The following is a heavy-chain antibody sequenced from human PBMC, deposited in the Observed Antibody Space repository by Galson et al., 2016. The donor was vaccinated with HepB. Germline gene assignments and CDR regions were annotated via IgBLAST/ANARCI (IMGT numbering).Heavy chain of an antibody. J-gene: IGHJ4*02. D-gene: IGHD3-10*01. CDR1: GFNFNAHW. CDR2: IRGDGIVS. V-gene: IGHV3-7*01. Sequence: SLRLSCAASGFNFNAHWMNWVRQAPGKGLEWVANIRGDGIVSYYAESVRGRFTIPRDNAKNSLYLQMNGLRVDETAVYYCSKEMTGSYFDWGQGTLVTVSS. CDR3: SKEMTGSYFD.